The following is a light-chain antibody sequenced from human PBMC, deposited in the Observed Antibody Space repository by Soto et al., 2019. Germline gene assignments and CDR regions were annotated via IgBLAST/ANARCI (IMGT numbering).Light chain of an antibody. J-gene: IGKJ1*01. CDR2: GAS. CDR3: QQYYNWPRT. CDR1: QSVRSN. Sequence: EIVMTQSPVTLSVSPGERATLSCRASQSVRSNLAWYQQKPGQAPRLLISGASNSAAGIPDSFSGSRSGTDFTLTISRLEPEDFVVYYCQQYYNWPRTFGQGTKVDI. V-gene: IGKV3D-15*01.